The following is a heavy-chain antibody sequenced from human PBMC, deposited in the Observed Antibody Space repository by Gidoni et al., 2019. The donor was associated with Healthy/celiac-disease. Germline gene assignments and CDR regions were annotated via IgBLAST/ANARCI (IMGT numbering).Heavy chain of an antibody. Sequence: EVQLVESGGGLVKPGGSLRLSCATSGFTFSNAWMSWVRQAPGKGLEWVGRIKSNTDGGTTDYAAPVKGRFTILRDDSTNTLYLQMNSLKTEDTAVYYCTTHHLQLWLNYFDYWGQGTLVTVSS. CDR2: IKSNTDGGTT. CDR1: GFTFSNAW. V-gene: IGHV3-15*01. J-gene: IGHJ4*02. D-gene: IGHD5-18*01. CDR3: TTHHLQLWLNYFDY.